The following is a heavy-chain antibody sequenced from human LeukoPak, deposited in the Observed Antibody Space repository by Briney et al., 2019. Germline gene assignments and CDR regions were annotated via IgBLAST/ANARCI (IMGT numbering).Heavy chain of an antibody. CDR2: ISGSDSTI. Sequence: GGSLRLSCAASGFTFSSYSMNWVRQAPGKGLEWVSYISGSDSTIYYADSVKGRFTISRDNAKNSLYLQMNSLRAEDTAVYYCASNTLYWGQGTLVTVSS. V-gene: IGHV3-48*04. CDR3: ASNTLY. J-gene: IGHJ4*02. CDR1: GFTFSSYS. D-gene: IGHD2-15*01.